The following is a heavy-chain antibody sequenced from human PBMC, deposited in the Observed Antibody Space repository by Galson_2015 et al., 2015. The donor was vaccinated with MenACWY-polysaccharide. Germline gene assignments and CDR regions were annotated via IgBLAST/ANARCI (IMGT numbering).Heavy chain of an antibody. CDR1: GFTVSSSY. Sequence: SLRLSCAVSGFTVSSSYMSWVRQAPGKGLECVSITYIGGGTYYAGSVKGRFTISRDNSKNTLYLQMNNLRVEDTAVYYCANRVLPWGQGTLVTVSS. CDR3: ANRVLP. V-gene: IGHV3-66*01. CDR2: TYIGGGT. J-gene: IGHJ5*02. D-gene: IGHD5/OR15-5a*01.